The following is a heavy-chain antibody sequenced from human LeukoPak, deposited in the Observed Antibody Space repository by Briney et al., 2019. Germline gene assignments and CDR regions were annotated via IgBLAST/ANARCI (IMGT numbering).Heavy chain of an antibody. CDR2: ISSSGSTI. D-gene: IGHD3-10*01. CDR3: ARDNYYGSGSYGFDY. Sequence: EGSLRLSCAASGFTFSDYYTSWIRQAPGKGLEWVSYISSSGSTIYYAESVKGRFTISRDNAKNSLYLQMNSLRAEDTAVYYCARDNYYGSGSYGFDYWGQGTLVTVSS. CDR1: GFTFSDYY. J-gene: IGHJ4*02. V-gene: IGHV3-11*01.